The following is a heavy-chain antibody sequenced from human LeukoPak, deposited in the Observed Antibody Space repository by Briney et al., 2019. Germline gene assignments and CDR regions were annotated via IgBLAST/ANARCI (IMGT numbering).Heavy chain of an antibody. V-gene: IGHV2-5*01. CDR1: GFSLSTSGVG. CDR3: AHVDTTMVTSGFDV. CDR2: ISRNDDK. J-gene: IGHJ3*01. D-gene: IGHD5-18*01. Sequence: SGPTLVKPTQTTCTFPGFSLSTSGVGVGWIRQPPGKALELLALISRNDDKRYSPSLKSRLTITKDTSKNQVVLTMTNMDPVDTATYYCAHVDTTMVTSGFDVWGQGTMVTVSS.